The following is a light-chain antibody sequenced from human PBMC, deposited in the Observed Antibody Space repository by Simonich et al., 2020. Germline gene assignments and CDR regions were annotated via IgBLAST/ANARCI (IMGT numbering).Light chain of an antibody. V-gene: IGKV2-28*01. CDR1: QSLLHSNGYNY. Sequence: DIVMTQSPLSLPVTPGEPASISGRSSQSLLHSNGYNYLDWYLQKPGQSPQLLIYLGSTRASGVPYRFSGSGSGTDFTLKISRVEAEDVGVYYCMQALQTPLTFGGGTKVEIK. J-gene: IGKJ4*01. CDR3: MQALQTPLT. CDR2: LGS.